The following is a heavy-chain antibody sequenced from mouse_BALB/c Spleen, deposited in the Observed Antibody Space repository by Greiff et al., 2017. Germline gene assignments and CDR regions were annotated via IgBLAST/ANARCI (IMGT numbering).Heavy chain of an antibody. J-gene: IGHJ4*01. CDR3: ARYGNYVGYAMDY. CDR1: GDSITSGY. CDR2: ISYSGST. D-gene: IGHD2-1*01. V-gene: IGHV3-8*02. Sequence: EVQLQQSGPSLVKPSQTLSLTCSVTGDSITSGYWNWIRKFPGNKLEYMGYISYSGSTYYNPSLKSRISITRDTSKNQYYLQLNSVTTEDTATYYCARYGNYVGYAMDYWGQGTSVTVSS.